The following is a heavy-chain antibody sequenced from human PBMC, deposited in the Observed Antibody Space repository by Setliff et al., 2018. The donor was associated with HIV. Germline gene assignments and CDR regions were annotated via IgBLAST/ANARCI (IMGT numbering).Heavy chain of an antibody. V-gene: IGHV4-38-2*02. CDR1: GYSISNGYY. CDR2: IYHSGST. Sequence: PSETLSLTCALSGYSISNGYYWGWIRQPSGKGLEWIGSIYHSGSTSYNPSLRSRVTISVDTSQDQFSLKLSSVTAADTAVYYCARDNSYYYGSGSHYWYGMDVWGQGTTVTVSS. CDR3: ARDNSYYYGSGSHYWYGMDV. J-gene: IGHJ6*01. D-gene: IGHD3-10*01.